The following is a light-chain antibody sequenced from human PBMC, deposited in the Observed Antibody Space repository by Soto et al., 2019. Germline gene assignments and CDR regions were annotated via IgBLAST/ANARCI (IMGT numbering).Light chain of an antibody. Sequence: EIVLAHAPSTLSLSPGERATRSCRASQGVSSYLALYQQNPGQAPRLLINDASNRATGIPARFSGSGPGTDFTLTISRLETEDFAVYYCQQYGSLSWTFGQGTKVDIK. CDR3: QQYGSLSWT. J-gene: IGKJ1*01. V-gene: IGKV3D-11*01. CDR2: DAS. CDR1: QGVSSY.